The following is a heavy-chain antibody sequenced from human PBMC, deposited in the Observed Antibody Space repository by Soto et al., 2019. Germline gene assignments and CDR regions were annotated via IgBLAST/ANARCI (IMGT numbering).Heavy chain of an antibody. CDR3: ARVPRSDSSGYYHGIVAATMDV. J-gene: IGHJ6*02. Sequence: QVQLQESGPGLVKPSQTLSLTCTVSGGSISSGGYYWSWIRQHPGKGLEWIGYIYYSGSTYYNPSLKRRVTISVDTSKNQFSLKLSSVTAADTAVYYCARVPRSDSSGYYHGIVAATMDVWGQGTTVTVSS. CDR1: GGSISSGGYY. V-gene: IGHV4-31*03. CDR2: IYYSGST. D-gene: IGHD3-22*01.